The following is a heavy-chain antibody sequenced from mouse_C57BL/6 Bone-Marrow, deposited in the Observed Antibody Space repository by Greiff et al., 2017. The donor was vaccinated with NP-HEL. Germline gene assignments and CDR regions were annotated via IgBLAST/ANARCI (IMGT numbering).Heavy chain of an antibody. CDR1: GYTFTSYW. Sequence: VQLQQPGAELVRPGSSVKLSCKASGYTFTSYWMHWVKQRPIQGLEWIGNIDPSDSETHYNQKFKDKATLTVDKSSSTAYMQLSSLTSEDSAVYYCASLNWDSYWYFDVWGTGTTVTVSS. CDR2: IDPSDSET. V-gene: IGHV1-52*01. J-gene: IGHJ1*03. CDR3: ASLNWDSYWYFDV. D-gene: IGHD4-1*01.